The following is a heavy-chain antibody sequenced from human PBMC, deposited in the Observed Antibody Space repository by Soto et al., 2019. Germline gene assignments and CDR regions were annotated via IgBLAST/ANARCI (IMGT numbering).Heavy chain of an antibody. J-gene: IGHJ4*02. CDR3: AREAYSISYGRRPHHFDY. D-gene: IGHD6-6*01. CDR1: GFTFSNYG. CDR2: IWNDGSNK. Sequence: QVQLMESGGGVVQPGRSLTLSCVTSGFTFSNYGMHWVRQTPGKGLEWVAVIWNDGSNKYYADSVKSRFTISRDNSKITLYVQMNSLTVEYTALYYCAREAYSISYGRRPHHFDYWGQGNLVTVSS. V-gene: IGHV3-33*01.